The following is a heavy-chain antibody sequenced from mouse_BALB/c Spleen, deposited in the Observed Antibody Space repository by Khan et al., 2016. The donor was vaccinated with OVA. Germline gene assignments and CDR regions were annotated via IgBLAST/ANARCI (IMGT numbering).Heavy chain of an antibody. D-gene: IGHD2-12*01. CDR1: GYPITSDYA. J-gene: IGHJ4*01. CDR3: ARDSYRYNYAMDY. CDR2: ISSSGST. V-gene: IGHV3-2*02. Sequence: EVQLQESGPGLVKPSQSLSLTCTVTGYPITSDYAWNWIRQFPGNKLEWMGYISSSGSTNYNPALKRRISITRDTSKNQFFLLLNSVTTEDKATYYCARDSYRYNYAMDYWGQGTSVTVSS.